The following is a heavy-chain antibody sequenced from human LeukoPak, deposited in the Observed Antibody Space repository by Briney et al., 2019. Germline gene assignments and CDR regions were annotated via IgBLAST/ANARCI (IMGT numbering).Heavy chain of an antibody. Sequence: SETLSLTCAVYGGSFSGYYWSWIRQPPGKGLEWSGEINHSGSTNYNPSLKSRVTISVDTSKNQFSLKLSSVTAADTAVYYCAREGGSGTLYYYYYMDVWGKGTTVTVSS. J-gene: IGHJ6*03. V-gene: IGHV4-34*01. CDR3: AREGGSGTLYYYYYMDV. CDR1: GGSFSGYY. CDR2: INHSGST. D-gene: IGHD3-10*01.